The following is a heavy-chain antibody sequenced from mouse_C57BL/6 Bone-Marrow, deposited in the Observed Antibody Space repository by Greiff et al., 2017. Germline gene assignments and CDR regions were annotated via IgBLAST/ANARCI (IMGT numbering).Heavy chain of an antibody. V-gene: IGHV1-55*01. Sequence: QVQLQQSGAELVKPGASVQMSCKASGYTFTSYWITWVKQRPGQGLVWIGDIYPTSGRTNYNEKFKSKAILTVDTSANTTYMQLSSLTSEDSAVFYCARSGTLGRSFDYWGQGTTLTGSS. CDR1: GYTFTSYW. CDR3: ARSGTLGRSFDY. J-gene: IGHJ2*01. CDR2: IYPTSGRT. D-gene: IGHD4-1*01.